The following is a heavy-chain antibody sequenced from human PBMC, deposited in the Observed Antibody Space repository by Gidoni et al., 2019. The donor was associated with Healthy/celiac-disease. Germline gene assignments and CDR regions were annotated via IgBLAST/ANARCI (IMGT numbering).Heavy chain of an antibody. V-gene: IGHV4-38-2*01. D-gene: IGHD1-7*01. CDR2: IYHSGST. CDR3: ARGTGTMFSWFDP. Sequence: QVQLQESGPGLVKPSETLSLTCAVSGYSISSGYYWGWIRQPPGKGLEWIGSIYHSGSTYYNPSLKSRVTISVDTSKNQFSLKLSSVTATDTAVYYCARGTGTMFSWFDPWGQGTLVTVSS. CDR1: GYSISSGYY. J-gene: IGHJ5*02.